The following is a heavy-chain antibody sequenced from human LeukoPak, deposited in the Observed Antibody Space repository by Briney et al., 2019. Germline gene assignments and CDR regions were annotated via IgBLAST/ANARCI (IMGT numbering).Heavy chain of an antibody. V-gene: IGHV4-39*01. D-gene: IGHD3-22*01. CDR3: ARHVGGYTRYYFDY. J-gene: IGHJ4*02. CDR1: GGSISSSSYY. Sequence: SETLSLTCTVSGGSISSSSYYWGWIRQPPGKGLEWIGSIYYSGSTYYNPSLKSRVTISVDTSKNQFSLKLSSVTAADTAVYYCARHVGGYTRYYFDYWGQGTLVTVSP. CDR2: IYYSGST.